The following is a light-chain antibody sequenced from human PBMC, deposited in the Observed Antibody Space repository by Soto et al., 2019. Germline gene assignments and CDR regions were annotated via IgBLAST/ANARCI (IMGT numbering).Light chain of an antibody. CDR2: GVT. Sequence: QSVLAQPAAVSGSPGQSITISCTGTSSDIGAYNYVSWYQQYPGKAPKLMIYGVTNRPSGVSNRFSGSKTGNTASLTISGLQAEDEADYYCFSHRSGDSHVFGTGLNVTVL. V-gene: IGLV2-14*01. CDR3: FSHRSGDSHV. CDR1: SSDIGAYNY. J-gene: IGLJ1*01.